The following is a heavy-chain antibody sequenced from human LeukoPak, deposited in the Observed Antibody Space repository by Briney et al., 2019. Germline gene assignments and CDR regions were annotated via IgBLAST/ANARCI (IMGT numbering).Heavy chain of an antibody. Sequence: SETLSLTCAVYGGSFSGYYWSWIRQPPGRGLEWIGEINHSGSTNYNPSLKSRVTISVDTSKSQFSLKLSSVTAADTAVYYCARGRMGATLAYFDYWGQGTLVTVSS. J-gene: IGHJ4*02. D-gene: IGHD1-26*01. CDR1: GGSFSGYY. V-gene: IGHV4-34*01. CDR3: ARGRMGATLAYFDY. CDR2: INHSGST.